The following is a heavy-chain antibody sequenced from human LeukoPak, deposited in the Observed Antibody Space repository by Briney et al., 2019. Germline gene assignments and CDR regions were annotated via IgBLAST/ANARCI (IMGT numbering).Heavy chain of an antibody. D-gene: IGHD5-18*01. CDR3: ARTTEGGYTYDYFYYYYMDV. V-gene: IGHV4-34*01. CDR1: GGSFSGYY. CDR2: INHSGST. Sequence: PSETLSFTGAGYGGSFSGYYWSWIRQPPGKGLEWIGEINHSGSTNYNPSLKSRVTISVDTSKNQFSLKLSSVTAADTSVYFCARTTEGGYTYDYFYYYYMDVWGKGTTVTISS. J-gene: IGHJ6*03.